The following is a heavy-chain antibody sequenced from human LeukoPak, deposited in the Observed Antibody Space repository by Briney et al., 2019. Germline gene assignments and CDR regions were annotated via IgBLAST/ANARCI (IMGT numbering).Heavy chain of an antibody. CDR2: IYSGGNT. J-gene: IGHJ4*02. CDR1: GFTVSSNY. V-gene: IGHV3-53*01. D-gene: IGHD5-12*01. CDR3: AKGGVDPHPIY. Sequence: GGSLRLSCTASGFTVSSNYMSWVRQAPGPGLEWLSVIYSGGNTYYADSVKGRFTISRDNSKNTVYLQMNSLRAEDTAVYYCAKGGVDPHPIYWGRGTLVTVSS.